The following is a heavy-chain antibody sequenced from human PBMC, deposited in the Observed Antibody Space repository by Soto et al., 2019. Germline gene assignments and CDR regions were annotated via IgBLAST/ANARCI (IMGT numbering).Heavy chain of an antibody. CDR2: ISAYNGNT. D-gene: IGHD3-9*01. J-gene: IGHJ4*02. V-gene: IGHV1-18*01. Sequence: QVQLVQSGAEVKKPGASVKVSCKASGSTFTSYGISWVRQAPGQGLEWLGWISAYNGNTNSAQKLQGRVTMTTDTSTSTAYMELRSLRSDDTAVYYCARVWSDYDILTGYPRGYWGQGTLVTVSS. CDR3: ARVWSDYDILTGYPRGY. CDR1: GSTFTSYG.